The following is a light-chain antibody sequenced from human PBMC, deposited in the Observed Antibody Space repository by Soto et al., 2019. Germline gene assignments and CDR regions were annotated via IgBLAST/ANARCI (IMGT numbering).Light chain of an antibody. CDR3: QQYYNWPRT. CDR2: GAS. Sequence: EIVMPQSPATLSVSPGARATLSCRASQSVSSNLAWYQQKPGQAPRLLIYGASTRATGIPDRFSGSGSGTEFTLSISSLQSEDFAVYYCQQYYNWPRTFGQGTKVDIK. CDR1: QSVSSN. V-gene: IGKV3-15*01. J-gene: IGKJ1*01.